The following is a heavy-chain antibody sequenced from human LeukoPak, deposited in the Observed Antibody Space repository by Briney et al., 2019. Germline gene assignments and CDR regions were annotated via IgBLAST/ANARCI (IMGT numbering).Heavy chain of an antibody. J-gene: IGHJ5*02. V-gene: IGHV1-69*13. CDR3: ARWDAHYHEGDNWFDP. Sequence: ASVKVSCKASGDSFTNYAIVWVRQAPGQGLEWMVGIVPGFHTTDYAQRFQGRLIITADESTTTAYMELSSLTSEDTAMYYCARWDAHYHEGDNWFDPWGQGTLVTVSS. CDR2: IVPGFHTT. CDR1: GDSFTNYA. D-gene: IGHD3-22*01.